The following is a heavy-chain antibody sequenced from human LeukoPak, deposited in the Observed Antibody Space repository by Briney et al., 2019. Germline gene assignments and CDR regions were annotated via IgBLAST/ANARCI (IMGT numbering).Heavy chain of an antibody. CDR2: ISQSGNS. CDR1: GGSISSGDYY. Sequence: SQTLSLTCTVSGGSISSGDYYWSWIRQPPGKGLEWIGYISQSGNSYFTPSLKSRATISIDRSKNHFSLTLISVTAADTAVYFCARDQVDYDIPDHYDYWGKGTLVTVSS. J-gene: IGHJ4*02. CDR3: ARDQVDYDIPDHYDY. D-gene: IGHD3-22*01. V-gene: IGHV4-30-4*01.